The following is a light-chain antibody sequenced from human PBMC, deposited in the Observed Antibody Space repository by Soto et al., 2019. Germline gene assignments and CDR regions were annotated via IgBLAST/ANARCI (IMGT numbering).Light chain of an antibody. CDR2: GVS. CDR3: SSHTNTSSARQV. J-gene: IGLJ1*01. CDR1: ISDFVVYNY. Sequence: QSALTQPASVSGSPGQSITISCTGTISDFVVYNYVSWYQQHPGKAPKIILYGVSNRHSGVSNRFSGSKSGNTASLTISGLQAEDEADYYCSSHTNTSSARQVFGTGTKLTVL. V-gene: IGLV2-14*01.